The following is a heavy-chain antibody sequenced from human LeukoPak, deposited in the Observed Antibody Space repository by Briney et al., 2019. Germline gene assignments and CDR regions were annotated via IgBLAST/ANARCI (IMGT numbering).Heavy chain of an antibody. CDR3: ARESYRFGEFYFDY. Sequence: PGRSLRLSCAASGFTFSSYAMHWVRQAPGKGLEWVAVISYDGSNKYYADSVKGRFTISRDNSKNTLYLQMNSLRAEDTAVYHCARESYRFGEFYFDYWGQGTLVTVSS. V-gene: IGHV3-30*04. J-gene: IGHJ4*02. CDR1: GFTFSSYA. D-gene: IGHD3-10*01. CDR2: ISYDGSNK.